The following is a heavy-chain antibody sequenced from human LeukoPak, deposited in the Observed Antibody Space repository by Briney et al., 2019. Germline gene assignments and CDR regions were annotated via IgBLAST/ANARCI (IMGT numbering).Heavy chain of an antibody. V-gene: IGHV4-4*07. CDR2: IYTSGST. CDR1: GGSISSYY. Sequence: SETLSLTCTVSGGSISSYYWSWIRQPAGKGLEWIGRIYTSGSTNYNPSLKSRVTMSVDTSKNQFSLKLSSVPAAAAAVDSCASESCSSTSCSFHYWGQGTLVTVSS. D-gene: IGHD2-2*01. CDR3: ASESCSSTSCSFHY. J-gene: IGHJ4*02.